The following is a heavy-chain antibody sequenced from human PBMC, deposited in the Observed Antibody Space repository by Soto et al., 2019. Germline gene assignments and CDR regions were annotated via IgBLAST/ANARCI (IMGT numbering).Heavy chain of an antibody. J-gene: IGHJ6*02. Sequence: SETLSLTCTVSGGPISPYYRSWIRQPAGKGLEWIGRIYYTGSTNYNPPLKSRVSMSLDTARNQISLKVKSVTAADTAVYYCAREGGYFDSSGSGVYHYYGVDVWGRGTTVTVSS. CDR1: GGPISPYY. D-gene: IGHD3-22*01. V-gene: IGHV4-4*07. CDR3: AREGGYFDSSGSGVYHYYGVDV. CDR2: IYYTGST.